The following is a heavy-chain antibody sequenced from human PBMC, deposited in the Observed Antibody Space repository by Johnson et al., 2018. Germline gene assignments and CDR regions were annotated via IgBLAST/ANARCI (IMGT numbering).Heavy chain of an antibody. J-gene: IGHJ6*02. V-gene: IGHV3-13*04. Sequence: VQLVQSGGGLVQPGGSLRLSCVASGFNFSHNDMHWVRQTTGRGLEWVSTIGPAGDTYYSGSVKGRFTISRENAKNSLYLQMNSLRAGDTAVYYCVRDSTMGGNYYYVMDVWGQGTTVTVSS. CDR1: GFNFSHND. CDR2: IGPAGDT. D-gene: IGHD4/OR15-4a*01. CDR3: VRDSTMGGNYYYVMDV.